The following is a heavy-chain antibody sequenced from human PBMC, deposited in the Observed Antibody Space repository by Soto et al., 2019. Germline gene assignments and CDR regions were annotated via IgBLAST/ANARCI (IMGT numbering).Heavy chain of an antibody. D-gene: IGHD6-13*01. J-gene: IGHJ4*02. CDR2: FDPEDGET. V-gene: IGHV1-24*01. CDR3: AIPRQQLDYFDY. Sequence: ASVKVSCKVSGYTLTELSMHWVRLAPGERLEWMGGFDPEDGETIYAQKFQSRVTMTEDTSTDTAYMELSSLRSEDTAVYYCAIPRQQLDYFDYWRQGTLVTVSS. CDR1: GYTLTELS.